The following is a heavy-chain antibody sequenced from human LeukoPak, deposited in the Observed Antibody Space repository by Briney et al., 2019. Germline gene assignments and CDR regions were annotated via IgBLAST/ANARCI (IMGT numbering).Heavy chain of an antibody. J-gene: IGHJ4*02. V-gene: IGHV3-23*01. Sequence: QSGGSLRLSCAASGFTFSSYAMSWVRQAPGKGLEWVSAISGSGGSTYYADSVKGRFTISRDNSKNTLYLQMNSLRAEDTAVYYCAKDGGGGYYDSSGYEYYFDYWGQGTLVTVSS. CDR3: AKDGGGGYYDSSGYEYYFDY. CDR1: GFTFSSYA. CDR2: ISGSGGST. D-gene: IGHD3-22*01.